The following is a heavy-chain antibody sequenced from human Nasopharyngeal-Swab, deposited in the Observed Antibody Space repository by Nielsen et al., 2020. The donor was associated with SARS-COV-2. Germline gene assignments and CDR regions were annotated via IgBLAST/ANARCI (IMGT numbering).Heavy chain of an antibody. CDR1: GFTFSSYT. D-gene: IGHD6-13*01. J-gene: IGHJ4*02. V-gene: IGHV3-23*01. Sequence: GGSLRLSCAASGFTFSSYTVTWVRQAPGKGLEWVPAITGNGGLTYYADSVKDRFSISRDNSKNTQYLQMNSLRAEDTAVYYCAKDPGTAYFDYWGQGTLVTVSS. CDR2: ITGNGGLT. CDR3: AKDPGTAYFDY.